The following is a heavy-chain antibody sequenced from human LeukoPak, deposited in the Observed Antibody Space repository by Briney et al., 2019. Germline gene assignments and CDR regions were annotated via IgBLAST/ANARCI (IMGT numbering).Heavy chain of an antibody. CDR2: ISYEGKFK. D-gene: IGHD2-8*02. Sequence: GGSLRLSCTASGFTFSSYGMHWVRQAPGKGLEWVALISYEGKFKYYADSVKGRFTISRDNSKNTLYLQMNSLRAEDTALYNCAKNAAKDCSGGTCYLDYNYYMDVWGKGTTVTVSS. CDR3: AKNAAKDCSGGTCYLDYNYYMDV. J-gene: IGHJ6*03. V-gene: IGHV3-30*18. CDR1: GFTFSSYG.